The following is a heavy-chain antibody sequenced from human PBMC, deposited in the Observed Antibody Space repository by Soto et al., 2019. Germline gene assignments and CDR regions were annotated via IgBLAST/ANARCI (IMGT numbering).Heavy chain of an antibody. D-gene: IGHD3-22*01. V-gene: IGHV1-69*12. Sequence: QVQLVQSGAEVKKPGSSVKVSCKASGGTFSSYAISWVRQAPGQGLEWMGGIIPIFGTANYDKKVQGRVTITAHESTSNAYMEFRSLSSDDTAVYYCARPIQYFYHCSGQSAWFAPWGQGTLVTLSS. CDR2: IIPIFGTA. CDR1: GGTFSSYA. CDR3: ARPIQYFYHCSGQSAWFAP. J-gene: IGHJ5*02.